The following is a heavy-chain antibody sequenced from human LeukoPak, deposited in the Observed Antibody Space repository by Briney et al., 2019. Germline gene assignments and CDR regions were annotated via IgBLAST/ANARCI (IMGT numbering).Heavy chain of an antibody. D-gene: IGHD5-12*01. V-gene: IGHV3-7*01. J-gene: IGHJ4*02. CDR3: ARGGYSFDY. CDR2: LHADGSEK. CDR1: GFSLSGYW. Sequence: GGSLRLSCVGSGFSLSGYWMSWVRQAPGKGLEWVARLHADGSEKYYVGSVKGRFTISGDNAKNSLYLQMNSLRVDDTAVYYCARGGYSFDYLGQGTLVTVSS.